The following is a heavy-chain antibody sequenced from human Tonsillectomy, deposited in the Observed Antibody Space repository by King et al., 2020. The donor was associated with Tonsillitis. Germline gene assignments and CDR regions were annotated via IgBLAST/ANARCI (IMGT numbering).Heavy chain of an antibody. D-gene: IGHD3-10*01. CDR2: IYRIGGT. CDR1: GVSISSSSYY. Sequence: QLQESGPGLVKPSETLSLTCTVSGVSISSSSYYWGWIRQPPGKGLEWIGSIYRIGGTYYNPSLKSRVTISVDTSENRFSLKLTSVTAADTAVYYCARLLGFGELVAFDIWGQGAMVTVSS. J-gene: IGHJ3*02. V-gene: IGHV4-39*01. CDR3: ARLLGFGELVAFDI.